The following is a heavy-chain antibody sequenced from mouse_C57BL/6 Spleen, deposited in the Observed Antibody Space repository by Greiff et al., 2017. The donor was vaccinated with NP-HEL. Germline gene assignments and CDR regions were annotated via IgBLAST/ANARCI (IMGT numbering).Heavy chain of an antibody. CDR1: GFTFSSYA. Sequence: EVQGVESGGGLVKPGGSLKLSCAASGFTFSSYAMSWVRQTPEKRLEWVATISDGGSYTYYPDNVKGRFTISRDNAKNNLYLQMSHLKSEDTAMYYCARDRDYGSSPSGYWGQGTSVTVSS. D-gene: IGHD1-1*01. J-gene: IGHJ4*01. CDR3: ARDRDYGSSPSGY. V-gene: IGHV5-4*01. CDR2: ISDGGSYT.